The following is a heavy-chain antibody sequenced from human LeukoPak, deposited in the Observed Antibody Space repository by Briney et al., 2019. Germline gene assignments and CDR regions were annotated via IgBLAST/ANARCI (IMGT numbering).Heavy chain of an antibody. J-gene: IGHJ5*02. Sequence: ASVEVSCKASGYTFTSYAMHWVRQAPGQRLEWMGWINAGNGNTKYSQKFQGRVTITRDTSASTAYMELSSLRSEDTAVYYCARTGSGSYYNNNWFDPWGQGTLVTVSS. CDR3: ARTGSGSYYNNNWFDP. CDR1: GYTFTSYA. D-gene: IGHD3-10*01. CDR2: INAGNGNT. V-gene: IGHV1-3*01.